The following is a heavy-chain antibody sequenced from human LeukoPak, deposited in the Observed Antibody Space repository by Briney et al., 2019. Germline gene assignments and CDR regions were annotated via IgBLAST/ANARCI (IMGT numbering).Heavy chain of an antibody. CDR2: ISGSGGST. V-gene: IGHV3-23*01. Sequence: GGSLRLSCAASGFTFSSYAMSWVRQAPGKGLEWVSAISGSGGSTYYADSVKGRFTISRDNSKNTLYLQMNSLRAEDTAVYYCAKGNTPRAYYYDSSGSYFDYWGQGTLVTVSS. D-gene: IGHD3-22*01. CDR3: AKGNTPRAYYYDSSGSYFDY. CDR1: GFTFSSYA. J-gene: IGHJ4*02.